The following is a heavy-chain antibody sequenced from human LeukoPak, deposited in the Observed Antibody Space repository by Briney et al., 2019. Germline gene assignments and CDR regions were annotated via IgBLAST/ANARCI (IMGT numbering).Heavy chain of an antibody. J-gene: IGHJ4*02. D-gene: IGHD6-13*01. Sequence: ASVKVSCKASGYTFTGYYIHWVRQAPGQGLEWMGRINPYSGDTNYAQKLQGRVTMTRDTSITTAYMEVSRLTSDDTAVYYCARDSSSWYSDYWGQGTLVTVSS. CDR3: ARDSSSWYSDY. CDR2: INPYSGDT. CDR1: GYTFTGYY. V-gene: IGHV1-2*06.